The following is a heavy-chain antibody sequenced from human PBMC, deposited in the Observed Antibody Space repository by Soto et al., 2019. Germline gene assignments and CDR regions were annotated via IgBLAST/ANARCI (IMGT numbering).Heavy chain of an antibody. J-gene: IGHJ6*03. D-gene: IGHD5-12*01. Sequence: QMQVVQSGAKVKKPGASVTVSCRSSGDTFTDYYMHWVRQAPGQGLEWMGWINPNSGVTKYAQKFQGWGTMTRATSIRTVYMQLSRLRSDDTAVDYCARESGGATATLDYYYSYMDVWGTGTTVTVSS. CDR1: GDTFTDYY. CDR2: INPNSGVT. CDR3: ARESGGATATLDYYYSYMDV. V-gene: IGHV1-2*04.